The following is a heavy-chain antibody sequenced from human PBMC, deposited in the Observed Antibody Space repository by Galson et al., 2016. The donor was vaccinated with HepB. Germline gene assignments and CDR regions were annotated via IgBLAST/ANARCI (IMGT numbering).Heavy chain of an antibody. CDR1: GFPFSNYW. Sequence: SLRLSCAASGFPFSNYWMHWVRQAPGKGPVWVSRINSDGSSTTYADSVKGRFTISRDNAKNTLYLQMNSLGAEDTALYYCTRVHREGIAAAGLQIWGQGTLVIVSS. J-gene: IGHJ4*02. CDR2: INSDGSST. D-gene: IGHD6-13*01. CDR3: TRVHREGIAAAGLQI. V-gene: IGHV3-74*01.